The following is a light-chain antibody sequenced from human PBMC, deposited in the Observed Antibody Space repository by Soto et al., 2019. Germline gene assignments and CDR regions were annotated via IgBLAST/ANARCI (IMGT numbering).Light chain of an antibody. Sequence: EIVLTQSPATLSLSPGERATLSCRASQSVSSSYLAWYQQKPGQAPRLLIYDASSRATGVPDRFSGSGSGTDFTLTISSLEPEDFAVYYCQQRSDWPSFGQGTRLEIK. J-gene: IGKJ5*01. CDR2: DAS. CDR3: QQRSDWPS. CDR1: QSVSSSY. V-gene: IGKV3D-20*02.